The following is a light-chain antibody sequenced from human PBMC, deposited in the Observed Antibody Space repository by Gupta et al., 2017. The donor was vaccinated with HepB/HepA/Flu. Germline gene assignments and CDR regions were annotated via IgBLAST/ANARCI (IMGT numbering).Light chain of an antibody. V-gene: IGKV3-15*01. J-gene: IGKJ1*01. CDR3: QQYNNWPSWT. CDR1: QSVSSN. Sequence: EIVMTQSPATLSVSPGERATICCRASQSVSSNLAWNQQKPGQAPRLLIYGAATRATSIPARFSGSGSGTEFTLTISSLQSEDFAVYYCQQYNNWPSWTFGQGTKVEIK. CDR2: GAA.